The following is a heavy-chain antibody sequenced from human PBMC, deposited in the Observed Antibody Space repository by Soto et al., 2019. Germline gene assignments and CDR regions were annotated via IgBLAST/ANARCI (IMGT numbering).Heavy chain of an antibody. CDR3: SRWSIGGAPTMFGVVTDY. D-gene: IGHD3-3*01. CDR1: GGSISSGDYY. CDR2: IYYSGST. V-gene: IGHV4-30-4*01. Sequence: QVQLQESGPGLVKPSQTLSLTCTVSGGSISSGDYYWSWIRQPPGKGLEWIGYIYYSGSTYYNPSLNIICTITVDTSSNLFSLKLSSVYAADTGVYYCSRWSIGGAPTMFGVVTDYWGQGTLVTVSS. J-gene: IGHJ4*02.